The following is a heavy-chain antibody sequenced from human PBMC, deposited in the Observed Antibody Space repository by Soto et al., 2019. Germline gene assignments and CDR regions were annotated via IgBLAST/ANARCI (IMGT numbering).Heavy chain of an antibody. Sequence: QVQLVESGGGVVQPGRSLRLSCAASGFTFSSYGMHWVRQAPGKGLERVAVISYDGSNKYYADSVKGRFTISRDNSKNTLYLQMNSLRAEDTAVYYCAKWGTYGSGSYYNVAAFDIWGQGTMVTVSS. CDR1: GFTFSSYG. J-gene: IGHJ3*02. CDR2: ISYDGSNK. V-gene: IGHV3-30*18. D-gene: IGHD3-10*01. CDR3: AKWGTYGSGSYYNVAAFDI.